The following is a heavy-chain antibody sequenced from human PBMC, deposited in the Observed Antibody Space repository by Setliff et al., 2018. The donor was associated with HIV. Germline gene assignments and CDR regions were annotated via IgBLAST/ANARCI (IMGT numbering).Heavy chain of an antibody. Sequence: SETLSLTCTVSGGSISGYHWNWLRQTPGKGLEWIGYIYTSRGTNYNHSLRTRVIISVDTSNQFSLKLSSVTAADAAVYYCARLDCSSSSGFVDYWGQGTLVTV. J-gene: IGHJ4*02. CDR3: ARLDCSSSSGFVDY. CDR2: IYTSRGT. CDR1: GGSISGYH. V-gene: IGHV4-4*09. D-gene: IGHD2-2*01.